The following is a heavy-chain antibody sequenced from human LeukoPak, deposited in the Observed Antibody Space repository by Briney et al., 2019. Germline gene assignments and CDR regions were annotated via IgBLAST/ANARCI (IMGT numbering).Heavy chain of an antibody. Sequence: GGSLRLSCAASGFTFSTYGMSWVRQAPGKGLEWVSGISGSGGSRFYTDSVKGRFTISRDNSKNTLYLQMKSLRAEDTAVYYCAKLREWELPDLFDYWGQETLVTVSS. J-gene: IGHJ4*02. V-gene: IGHV3-23*01. D-gene: IGHD1-26*01. CDR1: GFTFSTYG. CDR2: ISGSGGSR. CDR3: AKLREWELPDLFDY.